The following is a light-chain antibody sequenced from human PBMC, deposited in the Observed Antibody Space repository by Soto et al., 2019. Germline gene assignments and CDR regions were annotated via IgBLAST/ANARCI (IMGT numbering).Light chain of an antibody. CDR2: DVS. J-gene: IGKJ1*01. Sequence: IVLAQSPATLSLSPWERGTLSCRASESVTNYLAWYQQKPGQAPRLLVYDVSNRATGIPARFSGGGSCTDFTLTNSNQEPGDFAVDYCQQYYSTPWTFVQGTKVDIK. V-gene: IGKV3-11*01. CDR3: QQYYSTPWT. CDR1: ESVTNY.